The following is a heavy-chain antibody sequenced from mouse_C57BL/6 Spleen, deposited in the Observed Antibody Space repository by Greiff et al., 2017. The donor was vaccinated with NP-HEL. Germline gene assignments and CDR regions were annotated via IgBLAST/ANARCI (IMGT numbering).Heavy chain of an antibody. V-gene: IGHV14-1*01. J-gene: IGHJ2*01. CDR3: TTGFYYYGGSYGEGFFDY. Sequence: VQLQQSGAELVRPGASVKLSCTASGFNIKDYYMHWVKQRPEQGLEWIGRIDPEDGDTEYAPKFQGKATMTADTSSNTAYLQLSSLTSEDTAVYYCTTGFYYYGGSYGEGFFDYWGQGTTLTVSS. CDR2: IDPEDGDT. D-gene: IGHD1-1*01. CDR1: GFNIKDYY.